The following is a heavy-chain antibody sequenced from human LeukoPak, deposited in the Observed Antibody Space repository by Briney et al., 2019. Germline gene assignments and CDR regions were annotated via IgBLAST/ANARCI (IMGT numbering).Heavy chain of an antibody. D-gene: IGHD2-15*01. CDR1: GFTFSIYS. CDR3: ARRQGYLGSRLDY. V-gene: IGHV3-48*02. CDR2: ISSDSSAI. J-gene: IGHJ4*02. Sequence: QPGGSLILSCKASGFTFSIYSMNWVRQAPVKGLEWVSYISSDSSAIYYADSVRGRFTISRDNAQNSLYLEMNRLRDEDTAVYYCARRQGYLGSRLDYWGQGTLVTVSS.